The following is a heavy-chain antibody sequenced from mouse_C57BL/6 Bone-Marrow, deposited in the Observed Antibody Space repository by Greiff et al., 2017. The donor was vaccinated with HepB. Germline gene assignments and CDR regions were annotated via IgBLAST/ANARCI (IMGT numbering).Heavy chain of an antibody. J-gene: IGHJ1*03. CDR1: GYTFTSYW. Sequence: QVQLQQPGAELVKPGASVKMSCKASGYTFTSYWITWVKQRPGQGLEWIGDIYPGSGSTNYNEKFKSKATLTVDTSSSTAYMQLSSLTSEDTAVYYCTTEVYYYGSSWYFDVWGTGTTVTVSS. V-gene: IGHV1-55*01. CDR2: IYPGSGST. D-gene: IGHD1-1*01. CDR3: TTEVYYYGSSWYFDV.